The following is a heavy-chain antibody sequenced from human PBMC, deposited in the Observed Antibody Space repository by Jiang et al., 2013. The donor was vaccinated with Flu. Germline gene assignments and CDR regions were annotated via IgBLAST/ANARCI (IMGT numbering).Heavy chain of an antibody. V-gene: IGHV4-31*03. J-gene: IGHJ4*02. CDR2: IYYSGST. CDR1: GGSISSGGYY. D-gene: IGHD1-26*01. CDR3: ASGLSVGATTKGDYYFDY. Sequence: GLVKPSQTLSLTCTVSGGSISSGGYYWSWIRQHPGKGLEWIGYIYYSGSTNYNPSLKSRVTISVDTSKNQFSLKLSSVTAADTAVYYCASGLSVGATTKGDYYFDYWGQGTLVTVSS.